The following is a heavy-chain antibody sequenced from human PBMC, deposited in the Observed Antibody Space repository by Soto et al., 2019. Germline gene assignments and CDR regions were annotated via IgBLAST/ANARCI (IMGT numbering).Heavy chain of an antibody. CDR1: GGYISSGGYY. D-gene: IGHD6-13*01. V-gene: IGHV4-31*03. CDR2: IYYSGST. CDR3: ARQEAAGYYYYGMDV. J-gene: IGHJ6*02. Sequence: SETLSLTCTVSGGYISSGGYYWSWIRQHPGKGLEWIGYIYYSGSTYYNPSLKSRVTISVDTSKNQFSLKLSSVTAADTAVYYCARQEAAGYYYYGMDVWGQGTTVTVSS.